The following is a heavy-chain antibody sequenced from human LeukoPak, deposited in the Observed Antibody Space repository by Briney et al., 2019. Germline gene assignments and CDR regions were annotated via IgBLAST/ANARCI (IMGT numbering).Heavy chain of an antibody. CDR2: ITSSSSYI. CDR3: ARDGPYCSSTSCYLDN. D-gene: IGHD2-2*01. V-gene: IGHV3-21*01. J-gene: IGHJ4*02. Sequence: GGSLRLSCAASGFTFSSYSMNWDRQAPGKGLEWVSSITSSSSYIYYADSVKGRFTISRDNAKNSLYLQMNSLRAEDTAVYYCARDGPYCSSTSCYLDNWGQGTLVTVSS. CDR1: GFTFSSYS.